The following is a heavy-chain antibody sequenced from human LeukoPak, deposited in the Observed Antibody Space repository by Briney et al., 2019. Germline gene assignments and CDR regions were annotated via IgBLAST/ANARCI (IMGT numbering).Heavy chain of an antibody. J-gene: IGHJ6*02. D-gene: IGHD3-10*01. Sequence: SETLSLTCTVSGGSISSYYWSWIRQPPGKGLEWIGYIYDSGSTNYNPSLKSRVTISLDTSKNQFSLKLTSVTATDTAVFYCARHYYGSGSSPMDVWGQGTTVTVSS. CDR2: IYDSGST. CDR3: ARHYYGSGSSPMDV. CDR1: GGSISSYY. V-gene: IGHV4-59*08.